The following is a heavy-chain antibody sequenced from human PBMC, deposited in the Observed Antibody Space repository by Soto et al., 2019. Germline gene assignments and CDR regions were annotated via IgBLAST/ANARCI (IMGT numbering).Heavy chain of an antibody. CDR2: IYHSGST. Sequence: SETLSLTCAVSGGSISSGGYSWSWIRQPPGKGLEWMGYIYHSGSTYYNPSLKSRVTISVDRSKNQFSLKLSSATAAGTAVYYCARGEMTTVTYFDYWGQGTLVTVSS. CDR3: ARGEMTTVTYFDY. V-gene: IGHV4-30-2*01. D-gene: IGHD4-17*01. J-gene: IGHJ4*02. CDR1: GGSISSGGYS.